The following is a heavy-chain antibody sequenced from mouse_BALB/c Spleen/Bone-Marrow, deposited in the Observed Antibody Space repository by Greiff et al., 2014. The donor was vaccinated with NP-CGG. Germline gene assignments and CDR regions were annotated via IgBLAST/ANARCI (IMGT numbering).Heavy chain of an antibody. CDR3: ARSAYYGSSYGAMDY. CDR1: GYAFSSSW. D-gene: IGHD1-1*01. CDR2: IYPGDGDT. J-gene: IGHJ4*01. V-gene: IGHV1-82*01. Sequence: VQLQQSGPELVKPGASVKISCTGSGYAFSSSWMNWVKQRPGQGLEWIGRIYPGDGDTNSNGRFKGKATLTADRSSNTAYMQLSSLTSMDSAVYFCARSAYYGSSYGAMDYWGQGTSVTVSS.